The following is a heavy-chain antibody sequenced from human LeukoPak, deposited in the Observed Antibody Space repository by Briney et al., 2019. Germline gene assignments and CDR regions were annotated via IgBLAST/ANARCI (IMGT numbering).Heavy chain of an antibody. CDR1: GFTFTNFA. CDR3: AKTAVGATTGAY. D-gene: IGHD1-26*01. CDR2: LSGGGTS. V-gene: IGHV3-23*01. Sequence: GGSLRLSCAASGFTFTNFAMNWVRQPPGGGLEWVSSLSGGGTSSYADSVKGRFTISRDNSKNTLYLQMNSLRAEDTAVYYCAKTAVGATTGAYWGQGTLVTVSS. J-gene: IGHJ4*02.